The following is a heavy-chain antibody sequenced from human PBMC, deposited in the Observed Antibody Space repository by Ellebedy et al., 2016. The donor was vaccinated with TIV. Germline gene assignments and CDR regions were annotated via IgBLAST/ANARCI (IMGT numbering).Heavy chain of an antibody. D-gene: IGHD3-10*02. J-gene: IGHJ6*02. CDR2: IIPIFGTA. V-gene: IGHV1-69*13. CDR1: GGTFSSYA. Sequence: SVKVSXXASGGTFSSYAISWVRQAPGQGLEWMGGIIPIFGTANYAQKFQGRVTITADESTSTAYMELSSLRSEDTAVYYCARGAYMFVGINYYYGMDVWGQGTTVTVSS. CDR3: ARGAYMFVGINYYYGMDV.